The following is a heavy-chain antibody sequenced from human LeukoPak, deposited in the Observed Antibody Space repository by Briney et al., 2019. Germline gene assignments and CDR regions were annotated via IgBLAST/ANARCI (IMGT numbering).Heavy chain of an antibody. CDR3: ARGNEQLVTKYFYYGMAV. CDR1: GGSISSGDYY. J-gene: IGHJ6*02. D-gene: IGHD6-13*01. Sequence: SETLSLTCTVSGGSISSGDYYWSWIRQPPGKGLEWIGYIYYSGSTYYNPSLNSRVTISLDTSKNQFSLRLNSVTAADTAVYYCARGNEQLVTKYFYYGMAVWGQGTTVTVSS. V-gene: IGHV4-30-4*01. CDR2: IYYSGST.